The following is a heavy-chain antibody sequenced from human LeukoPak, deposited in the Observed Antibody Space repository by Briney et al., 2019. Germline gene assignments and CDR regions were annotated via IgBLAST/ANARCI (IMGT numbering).Heavy chain of an antibody. J-gene: IGHJ6*03. CDR2: IYSGGSI. D-gene: IGHD7-27*01. V-gene: IGHV3-53*01. CDR1: GFTVSSNY. Sequence: PGGSLRLSCAASGFTVSSNYMSWVRQAPGKGLEWVSVIYSGGSIYYADSVKGRFTISRDNSKNTLYLQMNSLRAEDTAVYYCARGTNWDYYYYYMDVWGKGTTVTISS. CDR3: ARGTNWDYYYYYMDV.